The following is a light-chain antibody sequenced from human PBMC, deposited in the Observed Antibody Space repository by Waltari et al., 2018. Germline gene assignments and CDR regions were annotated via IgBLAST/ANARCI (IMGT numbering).Light chain of an antibody. CDR1: QSLLYSSVNKNC. CDR2: WAS. V-gene: IGKV4-1*01. Sequence: DIVLTQSPDSLAVSLGERATINCKSTQSLLYSSVNKNCLAWYQQQAGQPPKLLISWASTREPGVPDQFSGSGSGTDFTLTISSLQAEDVAVYYCQQYCSSPLTFGGGTKVEIK. CDR3: QQYCSSPLT. J-gene: IGKJ4*01.